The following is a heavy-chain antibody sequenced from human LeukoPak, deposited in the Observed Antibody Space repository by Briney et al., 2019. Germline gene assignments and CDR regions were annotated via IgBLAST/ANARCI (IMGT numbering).Heavy chain of an antibody. J-gene: IGHJ4*02. D-gene: IGHD3-22*01. V-gene: IGHV1-69*13. Sequence: SVKVSCKASGGTFSSYAISWVRQAPGQGLEWMGGIIPISGTANYAQKFQGRVTITADESTSTAYMELSSLRSEDTAVYYCATSTYYYDSSGYYSVWGQGTLVTVSS. CDR1: GGTFSSYA. CDR2: IIPISGTA. CDR3: ATSTYYYDSSGYYSV.